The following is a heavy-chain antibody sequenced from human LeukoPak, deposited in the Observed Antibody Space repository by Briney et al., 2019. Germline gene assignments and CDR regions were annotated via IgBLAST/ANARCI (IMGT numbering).Heavy chain of an antibody. CDR3: ARFGGYDILFDY. CDR2: INQSGSI. V-gene: IGHV4-34*01. CDR1: GGSFSAYY. J-gene: IGHJ4*02. D-gene: IGHD5-12*01. Sequence: PSETLSLTCAVYGGSFSAYYWSWIRQPPGKGLEWIGEINQSGSINYNPSLKSRVTISVDTSKNQFSLKLSSVTAADTAVYYCARFGGYDILFDYWGQGTLVTVSS.